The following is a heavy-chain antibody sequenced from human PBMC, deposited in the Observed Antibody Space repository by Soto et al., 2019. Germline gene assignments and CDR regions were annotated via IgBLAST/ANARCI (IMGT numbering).Heavy chain of an antibody. D-gene: IGHD2-15*01. CDR1: GFTFSSYG. CDR3: AKGGSAYCSGGSCYHTFDY. J-gene: IGHJ4*02. CDR2: ISSDGSNE. V-gene: IGHV3-30*18. Sequence: GGSLRLSCAASGFTFSSYGMHWVRQAPGKGLEWVAVISSDGSNEYYTGSVKGRFTISRDNSKNTLYLQMNGLRAEDTAVYYCAKGGSAYCSGGSCYHTFDYWGQGTQVTVSS.